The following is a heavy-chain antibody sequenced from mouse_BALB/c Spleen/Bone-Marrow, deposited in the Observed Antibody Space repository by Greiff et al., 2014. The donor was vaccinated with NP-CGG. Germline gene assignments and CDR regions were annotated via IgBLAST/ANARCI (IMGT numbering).Heavy chain of an antibody. D-gene: IGHD1-1*01. Sequence: EVMLVESGGGLVKPGGSLKLSCAASGFTFSDYYMYWVRQTPEKRLEWVATISDGGSYTYYPDSVKGRFTTSRDNAKNNLYLQMSSLKSEDTAMYYCVRGLYGSSYTYAMDYWGQGTSVTVSS. V-gene: IGHV5-4*02. CDR3: VRGLYGSSYTYAMDY. J-gene: IGHJ4*01. CDR1: GFTFSDYY. CDR2: ISDGGSYT.